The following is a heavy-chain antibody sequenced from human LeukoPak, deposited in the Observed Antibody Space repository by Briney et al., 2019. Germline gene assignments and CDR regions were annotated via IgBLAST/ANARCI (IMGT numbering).Heavy chain of an antibody. D-gene: IGHD2-21*02. CDR2: ISAYNGNT. CDR1: GYTFTSYG. Sequence: GASVKVSCKASGYTFTSYGISWVRQAPGQGLEWMGWISAYNGNTNYAQKLQGRVTMTTDTSTSTAYMELSSLRYEDTAVYYCARGAYCGGDCYSGYFDLWGRGTLVTVSS. V-gene: IGHV1-18*01. J-gene: IGHJ2*01. CDR3: ARGAYCGGDCYSGYFDL.